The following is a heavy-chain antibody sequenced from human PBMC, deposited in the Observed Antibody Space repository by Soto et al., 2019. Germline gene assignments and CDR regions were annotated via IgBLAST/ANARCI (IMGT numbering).Heavy chain of an antibody. CDR2: ISGSGGST. CDR1: GFTFSSYA. Sequence: GGSLRLSCAASGFTFSSYAMSWVRQAPGKGLEWVSAISGSGGSTYYADSVKGRFTISRDSSKNTLYLQMNSLRAEDTAVYYCAKDRAEYSGYDQPFDYWGQGTLVTVSS. V-gene: IGHV3-23*01. CDR3: AKDRAEYSGYDQPFDY. J-gene: IGHJ4*02. D-gene: IGHD5-12*01.